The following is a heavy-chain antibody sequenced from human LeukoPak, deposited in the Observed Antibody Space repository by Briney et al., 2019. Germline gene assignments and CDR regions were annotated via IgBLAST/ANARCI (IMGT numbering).Heavy chain of an antibody. D-gene: IGHD3-10*01. CDR1: GGSISTYY. Sequence: SETLSLTCTVSGGSISTYYWSWIRQPPGKGLEWIGYVYHSGSTNYNPSLKSRVTISLDTSKNQFSLKLSSVTAADTAVYYCARTMVRGVRDWFDPWGQGTLVTVSS. J-gene: IGHJ5*02. CDR3: ARTMVRGVRDWFDP. CDR2: VYHSGST. V-gene: IGHV4-59*01.